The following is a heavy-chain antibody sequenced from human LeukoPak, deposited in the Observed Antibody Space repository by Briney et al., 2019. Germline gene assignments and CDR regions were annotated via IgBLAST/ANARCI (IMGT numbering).Heavy chain of an antibody. V-gene: IGHV4-38-2*02. Sequence: SQTLSLTRTVSGDSISSGDYYWGWIRQPPGRGLEWIGSIYHSGKTYYNPSLKSRVTISVDTSKTQFSLKLISVTAADTAVYYCVRHEYSNSWSPPGYFDLWGRGTLITVSS. J-gene: IGHJ2*01. CDR3: VRHEYSNSWSPPGYFDL. D-gene: IGHD6-13*01. CDR1: GDSISSGDYY. CDR2: IYHSGKT.